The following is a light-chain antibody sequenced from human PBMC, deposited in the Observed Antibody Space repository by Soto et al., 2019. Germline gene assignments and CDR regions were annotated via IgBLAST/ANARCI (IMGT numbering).Light chain of an antibody. CDR2: DAS. CDR1: QSISRW. J-gene: IGKJ1*01. CDR3: QQYNSFSTWT. Sequence: DIQMTQSPSALSASVGDRVTITCRASQSISRWVTWYQQKPGKAPKLLIYDASSLESGVTSRFSGSGSGTEFTLTISSLQPDDFATYYCQQYNSFSTWTFGQGTKVEIK. V-gene: IGKV1-5*01.